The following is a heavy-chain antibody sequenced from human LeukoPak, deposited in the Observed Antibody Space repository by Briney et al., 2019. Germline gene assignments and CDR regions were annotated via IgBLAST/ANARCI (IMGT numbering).Heavy chain of an antibody. D-gene: IGHD6-13*01. CDR2: INEGGTVI. CDR1: GFTFSNYN. J-gene: IGHJ6*03. CDR3: ARGAAADLYYMDV. V-gene: IGHV3-11*01. Sequence: GGSLRLSCAASGFTFSNYNMAWVRQSPGKGLEWVSYINEGGTVIYYAFSVEGRFTISRDNAKNSLYLQMNSLRAEDTALYYCARGAAADLYYMDVWGKGTTVTVSS.